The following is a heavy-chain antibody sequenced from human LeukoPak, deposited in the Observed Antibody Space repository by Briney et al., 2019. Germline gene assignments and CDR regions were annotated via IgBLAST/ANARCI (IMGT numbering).Heavy chain of an antibody. CDR3: TSRDNYDSSYYMDV. CDR1: GFTFSGSL. V-gene: IGHV3-73*01. J-gene: IGHJ6*03. D-gene: IGHD3-22*01. Sequence: GGSLRLSCAASGFTFSGSLIHWVRQASGKGLEWVGLVRSKANSYATSYSASVKGRFTISRDDSKNTAYLQMNSLNTEDTAIYYCTSRDNYDSSYYMDVWGKGTTVAVSS. CDR2: VRSKANSYAT.